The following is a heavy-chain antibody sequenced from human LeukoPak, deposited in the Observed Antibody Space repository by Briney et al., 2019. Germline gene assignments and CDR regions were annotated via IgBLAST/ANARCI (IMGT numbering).Heavy chain of an antibody. CDR3: AKAGPTGGYCSGGSCYSDAFDI. V-gene: IGHV3-23*01. D-gene: IGHD2-15*01. CDR2: IEYSETGT. Sequence: GGSLRLSCTVSGFTLSSYEMSWIRQAPGQGLEWVSSIEYSETGTHYADSVKGRFTISRDNSKNTLYLQMNSLRAEDTAVYYCAKAGPTGGYCSGGSCYSDAFDIWGQGTMVTVSS. J-gene: IGHJ3*02. CDR1: GFTLSSYE.